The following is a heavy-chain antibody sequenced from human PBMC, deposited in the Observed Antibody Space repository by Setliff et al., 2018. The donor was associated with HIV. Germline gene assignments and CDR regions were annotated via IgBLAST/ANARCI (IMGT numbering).Heavy chain of an antibody. CDR1: GVSISSSNYF. V-gene: IGHV4-61*10. CDR2: IYTSGST. D-gene: IGHD1-26*01. Sequence: SETLSLTCSVSGVSISSSNYFWTWIRQPAGKGLEWIGHIYTSGSTNYNPSLKYNPSLKSRATISIDTSKKQFSLKLNSVTAADTAVYYCARGQWEGLHAYFFDVWGHGMLVTVSS. CDR3: ARGQWEGLHAYFFDV. J-gene: IGHJ4*01.